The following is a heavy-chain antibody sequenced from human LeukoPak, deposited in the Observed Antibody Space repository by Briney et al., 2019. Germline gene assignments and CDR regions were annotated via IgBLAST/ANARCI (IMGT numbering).Heavy chain of an antibody. CDR2: ISSSSGYI. CDR1: GFTFSSYS. J-gene: IGHJ5*02. V-gene: IGHV3-21*01. Sequence: PGGSLRLSCAASGFTFSSYSMNWVRQAPGKGLEWVSSISSSSGYIYYADSVKGRFTISRDNAKNSLYLQMNSLRAEDTAVYYCARDEGIGFDPWGQGTLVTVSS. CDR3: ARDEGIGFDP. D-gene: IGHD3-10*01.